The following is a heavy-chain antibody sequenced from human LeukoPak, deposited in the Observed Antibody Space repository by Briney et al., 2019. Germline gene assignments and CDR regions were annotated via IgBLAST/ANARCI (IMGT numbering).Heavy chain of an antibody. J-gene: IGHJ4*02. Sequence: EASVKVSCKASGGTFSSYAISWVRQAPGQGLEWMGGIIPIFGTANYAQKFQGRVTITADKSTSTAYMELSSLRSEDTAVYYSARVIAAAGGGDYFDYWGQGTLVTVSS. CDR1: GGTFSSYA. CDR2: IIPIFGTA. CDR3: ARVIAAAGGGDYFDY. D-gene: IGHD6-13*01. V-gene: IGHV1-69*06.